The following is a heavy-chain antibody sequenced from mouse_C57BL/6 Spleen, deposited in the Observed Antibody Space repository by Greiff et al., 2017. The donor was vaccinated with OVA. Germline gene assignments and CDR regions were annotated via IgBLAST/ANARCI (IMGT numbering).Heavy chain of an antibody. Sequence: QVQLQQPGAELVKPGASVKLSCKASGYTFTSYWITWVKQRPGQGLEWIGDIYPGSGSTNYNEKFKSKATLTVDPSSSTAYMQLSSLTSEDSAVYYCARGPLGLLRLYAMDYWGQGTSVTVSS. V-gene: IGHV1-55*01. CDR3: ARGPLGLLRLYAMDY. D-gene: IGHD1-1*01. CDR1: GYTFTSYW. CDR2: IYPGSGST. J-gene: IGHJ4*01.